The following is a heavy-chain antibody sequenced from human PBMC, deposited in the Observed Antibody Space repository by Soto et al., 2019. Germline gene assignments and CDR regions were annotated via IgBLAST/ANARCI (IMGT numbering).Heavy chain of an antibody. D-gene: IGHD2-21*02. V-gene: IGHV4-39*01. CDR2: IYYSGRT. J-gene: IGHJ4*02. Sequence: PLETLSLTCIVSGESISSSSYYWGWIRQPSGKGLEWIGSIYYSGRTYYNPSFKSRVTISIDTSKNQFSLKLSSVTATDTAVYYCARQRTTVVTQAYFDHWGQGALVTVSS. CDR1: GESISSSSYY. CDR3: ARQRTTVVTQAYFDH.